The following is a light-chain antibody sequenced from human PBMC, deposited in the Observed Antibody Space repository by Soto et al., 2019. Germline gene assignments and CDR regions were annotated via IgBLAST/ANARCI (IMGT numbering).Light chain of an antibody. CDR3: QQYDTSPRT. CDR1: QSVSSNY. Sequence: IVMTQSPATLSVSPGERSTLSCRGSQSVSSNYLAWYQQNPGQAPRLLIYGASTRATGIPDRFSGSGSGTDFTLTISRLEPEDFAVYYCQQYDTSPRTFGQGTKVDIK. V-gene: IGKV3-20*01. J-gene: IGKJ1*01. CDR2: GAS.